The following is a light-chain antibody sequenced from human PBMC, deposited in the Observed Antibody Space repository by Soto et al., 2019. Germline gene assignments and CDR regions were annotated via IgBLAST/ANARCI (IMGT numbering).Light chain of an antibody. Sequence: DIQMTQSPSTLSASVGDRVTITCRASQSISSWLAWYQQKPGKXPXXLIYDASSLESGVPSRFSVSGSGTEFTLTISSLQPDDFATYDCQQYNSYRTFGQGTKVDIK. CDR3: QQYNSYRT. J-gene: IGKJ1*01. V-gene: IGKV1-5*01. CDR1: QSISSW. CDR2: DAS.